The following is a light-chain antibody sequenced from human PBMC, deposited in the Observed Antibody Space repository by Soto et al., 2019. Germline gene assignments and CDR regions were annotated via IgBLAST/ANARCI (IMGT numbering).Light chain of an antibody. CDR3: CSYAGSRVV. CDR2: DVT. Sequence: QPALTQPRSVSGSPGQSVTISCTGTSSDVGGYNSVSWYQHHPGKAPKLMIYDVTKRPSGVPDRFSGSKSGNTASLTISGLQAEDEADYYCCSYAGSRVVFGGGTKVTVL. J-gene: IGLJ2*01. CDR1: SSDVGGYNS. V-gene: IGLV2-11*01.